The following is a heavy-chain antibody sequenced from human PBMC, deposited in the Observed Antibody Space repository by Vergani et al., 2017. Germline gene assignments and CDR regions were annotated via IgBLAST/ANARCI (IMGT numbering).Heavy chain of an antibody. V-gene: IGHV3-53*02. CDR3: ARIRYDFWSGYPGYYFDY. J-gene: IGHJ4*02. D-gene: IGHD3-3*01. CDR2: IYSGGST. CDR1: GFTVSSNY. Sequence: EVQLVETGGGLIQPGGSLRLSCAASGFTVSSNYMSWVRQAPGKGLEWVSVIYSGGSTYYADSVKGRFTISRDISKNTLYLQMNSLRAEDTAVYYCARIRYDFWSGYPGYYFDYWGQGTLVTVSS.